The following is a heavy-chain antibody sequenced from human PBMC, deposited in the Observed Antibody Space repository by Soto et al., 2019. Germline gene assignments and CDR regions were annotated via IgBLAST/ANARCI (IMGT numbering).Heavy chain of an antibody. CDR1: GGSITTGGHF. CDR2: IYYSGTT. V-gene: IGHV4-31*03. Sequence: QVQLQESGPGLVKPSETLSLTCTVSGGSITTGGHFWSWIRQYPGKGLEWIGYIYYSGTTHYNPSLKSRVTISIDTSRKQFSLNLRSVTAADTAVYLCARAVSGSHLDSWAPGTLVTVSS. J-gene: IGHJ4*02. CDR3: ARAVSGSHLDS. D-gene: IGHD1-26*01.